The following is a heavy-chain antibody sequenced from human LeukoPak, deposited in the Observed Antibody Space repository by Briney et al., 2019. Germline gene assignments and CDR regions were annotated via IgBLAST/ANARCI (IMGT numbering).Heavy chain of an antibody. J-gene: IGHJ6*03. CDR1: GYSISSGYY. CDR3: ARVVPAAIMLYYYYMDV. CDR2: IYHSGST. D-gene: IGHD2-2*01. Sequence: PSETLSLTCTVSGYSISSGYYWGWIRPPPGKGLEWIGSIYHSGSTYYNPSLKSRVTISVDTSKNQFSLKLSSVTAADTAVYYCARVVPAAIMLYYYYMDVWGKGTTVTVSS. V-gene: IGHV4-38-2*02.